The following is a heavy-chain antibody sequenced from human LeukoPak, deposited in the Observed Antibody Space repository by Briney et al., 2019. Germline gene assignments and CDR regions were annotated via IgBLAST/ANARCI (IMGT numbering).Heavy chain of an antibody. D-gene: IGHD5-18*01. Sequence: PGGSLRLSCAASGFTFSDYYMSWIRQAPGKGLEWVSYISSSGSTIYYADSVKGRFTISRDNAKNSLYLQMNSLRAEDTAVYYCARGYSYGSFRPRDAFDIWGQGTMVTVSS. CDR2: ISSSGSTI. CDR3: ARGYSYGSFRPRDAFDI. J-gene: IGHJ3*02. V-gene: IGHV3-11*01. CDR1: GFTFSDYY.